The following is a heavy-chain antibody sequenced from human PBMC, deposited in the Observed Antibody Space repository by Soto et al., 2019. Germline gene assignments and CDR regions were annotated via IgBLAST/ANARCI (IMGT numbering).Heavy chain of an antibody. CDR2: ISTRSTYT. CDR3: ARDLAWKRGKVGRYYYGMDV. CDR1: GFIFSDYY. Sequence: QVLLVESGGGLVKAGGSLRLSCAASGFIFSDYYMSWVRQTPGKGLEWVSYISTRSTYTNYADSVKGRFTISRDNTKNSVYLQMDSRRVEDTAVYYCARDLAWKRGKVGRYYYGMDVWGQGTTVTVSS. D-gene: IGHD1-1*01. J-gene: IGHJ6*02. V-gene: IGHV3-11*06.